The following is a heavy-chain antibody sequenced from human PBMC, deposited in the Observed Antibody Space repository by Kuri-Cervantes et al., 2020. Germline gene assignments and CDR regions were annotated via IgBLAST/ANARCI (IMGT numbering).Heavy chain of an antibody. V-gene: IGHV3-33*01. CDR1: AFTFSSYG. CDR2: IGFDGHNE. Sequence: GGSLRLSCAASAFTFSSYGMHWVRRAPGKGLEWVAVIGFDGHNEDYADSVKGRFTISRDNSKSTLYLQMNSLRAEDTAVYYCARELRNDYWGQGTLVTVSS. CDR3: ARELRNDY. D-gene: IGHD4-17*01. J-gene: IGHJ4*02.